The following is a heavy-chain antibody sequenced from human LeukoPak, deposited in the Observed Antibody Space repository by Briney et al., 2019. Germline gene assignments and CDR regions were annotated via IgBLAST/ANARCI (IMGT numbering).Heavy chain of an antibody. CDR2: IIPIFGTA. J-gene: IGHJ5*02. Sequence: SVKVSCKASGGTFSSYAISWVRQAPGQGLEWMGGIIPIFGTANYAQKFQGRVTITADESTSTAYMELSSLRSEDTAVYYCARPGGLGYCSSTSCPSWFDPWGQGTLVTVSS. CDR1: GGTFSSYA. V-gene: IGHV1-69*13. CDR3: ARPGGLGYCSSTSCPSWFDP. D-gene: IGHD2-2*01.